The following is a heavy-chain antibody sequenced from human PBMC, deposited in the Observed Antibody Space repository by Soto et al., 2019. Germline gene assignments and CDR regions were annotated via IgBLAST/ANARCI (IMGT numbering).Heavy chain of an antibody. D-gene: IGHD3-16*02. Sequence: SVKVSCKASGFTFTSSAVQWVRQARGQRLEWIGWIVVGSGNTNYAQKFQERVTITRDMSTSTAYMELSSLRSEDTAVYYCATDWGKNDYVRGSYRSTFDYCGQGPLVTVSS. CDR2: IVVGSGNT. CDR3: ATDWGKNDYVRGSYRSTFDY. CDR1: GFTFTSSA. V-gene: IGHV1-58*01. J-gene: IGHJ4*02.